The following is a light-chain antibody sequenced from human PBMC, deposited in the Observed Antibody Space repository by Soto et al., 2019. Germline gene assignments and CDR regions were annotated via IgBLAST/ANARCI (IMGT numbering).Light chain of an antibody. V-gene: IGKV1-39*01. CDR2: AAS. CDR1: QSIRSY. J-gene: IGKJ3*01. Sequence: DIQMTQSPSSLSASVGDRVTITCRASQSIRSYLNWYQQKPGKAPKLLIYAASSLQSGVPSRFSGSGTGTDFTLTISSLQPEDFATYYCQQSYSTPLFTFGPGTKVAIK. CDR3: QQSYSTPLFT.